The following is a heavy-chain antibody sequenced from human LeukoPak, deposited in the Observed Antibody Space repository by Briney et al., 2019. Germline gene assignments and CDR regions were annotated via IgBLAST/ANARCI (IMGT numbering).Heavy chain of an antibody. CDR1: GGSISSSSYY. D-gene: IGHD3-22*01. J-gene: IGHJ4*02. CDR3: ARENSDSSGPTDY. Sequence: PSETLSLTCTVSGGSISSSSYYWGWIRQPPGKGLEWIGSIYYSGSTYYNPSLKSRVTISVDTSKNQFSLKLSSVTAADTAVYYCARENSDSSGPTDYWGQGTLVTVSS. CDR2: IYYSGST. V-gene: IGHV4-39*07.